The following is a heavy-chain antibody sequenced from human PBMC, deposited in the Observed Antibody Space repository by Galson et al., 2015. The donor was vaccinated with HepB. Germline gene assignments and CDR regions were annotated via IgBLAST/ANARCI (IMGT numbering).Heavy chain of an antibody. V-gene: IGHV3-23*01. CDR2: LRGSGGAK. Sequence: SLRLSCAASGFTFSTYAMRWVRQTPEKGLEWVSSLRGSGGAKYYADSVKGRFSISRDNSKNTLYLQMNSLRAEDTAMYYCAKDRFFGELYGFGAWGK. CDR1: GFTFSTYA. CDR3: AKDRFFGELYGFGA. J-gene: IGHJ5*02. D-gene: IGHD3-10*01.